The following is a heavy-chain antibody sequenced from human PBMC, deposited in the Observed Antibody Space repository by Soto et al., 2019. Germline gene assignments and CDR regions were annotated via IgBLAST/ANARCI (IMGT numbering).Heavy chain of an antibody. CDR2: IYYSGST. CDR3: ARSSDS. D-gene: IGHD6-13*01. Sequence: QVQLQESGPGLVKPSQTLSLTCTVSGGSIRSGGYYWSWIRQHPGTGREGIGYIYYSGSTYYNPSLTSRVTISVDTSKNQFSLKPSSVTAADTAVYYCARSSDSWGQGTLVTVAS. J-gene: IGHJ5*01. V-gene: IGHV4-31*03. CDR1: GGSIRSGGYY.